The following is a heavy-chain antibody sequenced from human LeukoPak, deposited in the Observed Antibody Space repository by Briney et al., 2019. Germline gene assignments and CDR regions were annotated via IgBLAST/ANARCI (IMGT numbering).Heavy chain of an antibody. V-gene: IGHV1-46*01. Sequence: ASVKVSCKASGYTFTRNYLHWVRQAPGQGLEWMGIINPSGAYTTYAQKFQGRVTITADESTSTAYMELSSLRSEDTAVYYCARSRRFTMIVGDNWFDPWGQGTLVTVSS. CDR2: INPSGAYT. D-gene: IGHD3-22*01. CDR3: ARSRRFTMIVGDNWFDP. J-gene: IGHJ5*02. CDR1: GYTFTRNY.